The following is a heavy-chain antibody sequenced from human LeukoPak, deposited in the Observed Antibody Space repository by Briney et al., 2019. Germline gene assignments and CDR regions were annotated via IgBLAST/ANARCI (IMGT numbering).Heavy chain of an antibody. V-gene: IGHV3-53*04. D-gene: IGHD6-19*01. J-gene: IGHJ4*02. CDR1: GFTFSSNY. CDR3: ARGGTPGYSSGRIDY. CDR2: IYSAGNT. Sequence: GGSLRLSCVASGFTFSSNYMSWVRQAPGKGLEWVSVIYSAGNTYYSDSVKGRFTISRHNSENTLYLHMNSLRVEDTAVYFCARGGTPGYSSGRIDYWGQGTLVTVSS.